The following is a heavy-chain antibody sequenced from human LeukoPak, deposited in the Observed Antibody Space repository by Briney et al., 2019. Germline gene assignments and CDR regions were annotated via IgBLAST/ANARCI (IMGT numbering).Heavy chain of an antibody. CDR2: IFPDDSET. CDR3: ARPGYMSEWGSVYY. J-gene: IGHJ4*01. D-gene: IGHD1-26*01. Sequence: GESLKISCQASGYSFTNFWIGWVRQMPGTGLEWIGIIFPDDSETKYGPSFQGQVTISADRSTSTAYLQWSSLKASDTAMYYCARPGYMSEWGSVYYWGQGTLVTVSS. CDR1: GYSFTNFW. V-gene: IGHV5-51*01.